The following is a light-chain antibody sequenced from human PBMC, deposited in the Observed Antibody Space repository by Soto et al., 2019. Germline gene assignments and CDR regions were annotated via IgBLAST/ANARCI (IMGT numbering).Light chain of an antibody. CDR2: DAS. V-gene: IGKV3-11*01. CDR1: QSVSSF. CDR3: QPRSNWPS. Sequence: EIVLTQSPGTLSLSPGERATLSCRASQSVSSFLAWYQQKPGQAPRLLIYDASNRATGIPTGFSGSGSGTDFTLTISSLEPEDFAVYYCQPRSNWPSFGPGTKVDI. J-gene: IGKJ3*01.